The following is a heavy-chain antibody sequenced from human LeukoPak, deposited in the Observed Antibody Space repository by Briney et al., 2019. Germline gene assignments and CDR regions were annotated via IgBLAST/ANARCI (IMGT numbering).Heavy chain of an antibody. CDR1: GDSISGVSSY. V-gene: IGHV4-61*02. J-gene: IGHJ5*02. CDR2: IYSSGNT. D-gene: IGHD2-2*01. CDR3: ARENIELVPAAVDGWFDP. Sequence: SETLSLTCTVSGDSISGVSSYWSWIRRPAGKALEWIGRIYSSGNTNYNPSLKSRVTMSLDTSKNQFSLKLTSVTAADTAVYYCARENIELVPAAVDGWFDPWGQGTLVTVSS.